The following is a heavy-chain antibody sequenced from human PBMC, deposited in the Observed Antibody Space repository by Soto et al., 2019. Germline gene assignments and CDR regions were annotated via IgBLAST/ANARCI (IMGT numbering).Heavy chain of an antibody. CDR1: GFTVSSNY. D-gene: IGHD1-26*01. V-gene: IGHV3-66*01. J-gene: IGHJ4*02. Sequence: EVQLVESGGGLVQPGVSLRLSCAASGFTVSSNYMSWVRQAPGKGLEWVSIIYSGGSTYYADSVKGRFTISRDNSKNTLYLQMNSLRAEDTAVYYCARESIVGATNTFDYWGQGTLVTVSS. CDR3: ARESIVGATNTFDY. CDR2: IYSGGST.